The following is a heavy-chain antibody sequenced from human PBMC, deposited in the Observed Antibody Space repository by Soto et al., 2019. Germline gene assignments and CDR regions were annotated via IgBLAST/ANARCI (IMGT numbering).Heavy chain of an antibody. V-gene: IGHV3-23*01. CDR2: ISGTTGGT. CDR1: GFTFSSYA. J-gene: IGHJ4*02. CDR3: AKRLPYYFDY. Sequence: EVQLLESGGGLVQPGGSLRLSCAASGFTFSSYAMSWVRQAPGKGLEWVSAISGTTGGTYYADSVRGRFTISRDNSKSTLYLQMNSLRAEDTALYYCAKRLPYYFDYWGRGTLVTVSS.